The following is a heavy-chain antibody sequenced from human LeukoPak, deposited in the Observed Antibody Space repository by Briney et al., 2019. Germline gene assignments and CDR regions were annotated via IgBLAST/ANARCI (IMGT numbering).Heavy chain of an antibody. CDR2: IYSGGST. Sequence: GGSLRLSCAPSGFTVSSNYMSWVRQAPGKGLEWVSVIYSGGSTYYADSVKGRFTISRDNSKNTLYLQMNSLRAEDTAVYYCARQTEYYFDYWGQGTLVTVSS. J-gene: IGHJ4*02. CDR3: ARQTEYYFDY. V-gene: IGHV3-66*04. CDR1: GFTVSSNY. D-gene: IGHD3-10*01.